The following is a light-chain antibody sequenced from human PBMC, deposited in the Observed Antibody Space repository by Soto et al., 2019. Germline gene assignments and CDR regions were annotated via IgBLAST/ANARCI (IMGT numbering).Light chain of an antibody. CDR3: SSYTFSSTLVV. CDR1: SSDVGGYNF. CDR2: EVN. Sequence: QSVLTQPASVSGAPGQSITISCTGPSSDVGGYNFVSWYQQHPGKAPRLMIFEVNNRPSGVSDRFSGSKSGNTASLTISGLQAEAEADYYCSSYTFSSTLVVFGGGTKVTVL. J-gene: IGLJ3*02. V-gene: IGLV2-14*01.